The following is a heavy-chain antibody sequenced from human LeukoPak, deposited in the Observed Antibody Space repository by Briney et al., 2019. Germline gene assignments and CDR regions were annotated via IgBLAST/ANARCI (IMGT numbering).Heavy chain of an antibody. CDR2: IFYSGSD. Sequence: GSLRLSCAASGFTFSSYWMSWIRQSPGKGLEWIASIFYSGSDYYNPSLRSRVTISVDTSKNHFSLKLSSMSAADTAVYYCARDYSSVDGGAFDVWGPGTMVTVSS. CDR1: GFTFSSYW. CDR3: ARDYSSVDGGAFDV. J-gene: IGHJ3*01. V-gene: IGHV4-39*07. D-gene: IGHD3-22*01.